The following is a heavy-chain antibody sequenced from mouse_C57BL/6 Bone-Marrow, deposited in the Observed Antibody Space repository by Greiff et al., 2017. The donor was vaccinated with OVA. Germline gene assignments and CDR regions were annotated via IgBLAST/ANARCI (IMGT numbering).Heavy chain of an antibody. CDR2: ISSGSSTT. J-gene: IGHJ3*01. Sequence: EVKLVESGGGLVKPGGSLKLSCAASGFTFRDYGMHWVRQAPEKGLEWVAYISSGSSTTYYADTVKGRFTISRDNAKNTLFLQMTSLRSEDTAMYYCARAGPWFAYWGQGTLVTVSA. CDR1: GFTFRDYG. CDR3: ARAGPWFAY. V-gene: IGHV5-17*01.